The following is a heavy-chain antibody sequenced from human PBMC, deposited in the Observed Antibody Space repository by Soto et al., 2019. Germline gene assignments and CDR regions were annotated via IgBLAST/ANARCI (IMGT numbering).Heavy chain of an antibody. CDR2: IYYSGST. D-gene: IGHD3-3*01. CDR1: GGSISSGDYY. Sequence: NPSETLSLTCTVSGGSISSGDYYWSWIRQPPGKGLEWIGYIYYSGSTYYNPSLKSRVTISVDTSKNQFSLKLSSVTAADTAVYYCASRNLEWLLFDYWGQGTLVTVSS. J-gene: IGHJ4*02. V-gene: IGHV4-30-4*01. CDR3: ASRNLEWLLFDY.